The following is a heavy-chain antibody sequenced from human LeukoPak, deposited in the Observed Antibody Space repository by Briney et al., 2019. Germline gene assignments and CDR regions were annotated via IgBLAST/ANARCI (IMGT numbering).Heavy chain of an antibody. CDR2: IKQDGSEK. CDR1: GFTFSSYW. J-gene: IGHJ6*03. D-gene: IGHD4-11*01. V-gene: IGHV3-7*01. CDR3: ARDTVTIYYYYMDV. Sequence: GGSLRLSCAASGFTFSSYWMGWVRQAPGKGLEWVANIKQDGSEKYYVDSVKGRFTISRDNAKNSLYLQMNSLRAEDTAVYYCARDTVTIYYYYMDVWGKGTTVTVSS.